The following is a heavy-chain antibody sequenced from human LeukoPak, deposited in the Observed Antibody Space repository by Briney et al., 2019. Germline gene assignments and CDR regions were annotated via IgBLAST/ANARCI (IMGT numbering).Heavy chain of an antibody. CDR3: ARIRSISGYCSSTSCRSGFDP. CDR1: GGPSSGYN. V-gene: IGHV4-34*01. Sequence: SETLSLTCAANGGPSSGYNWSGIPQPPGKGLEWIGEINNSGSTNYNPSLKSRVTISVDTSKNQFSLKLSSVTAADTAVYYCARIRSISGYCSSTSCRSGFDPWGQGTLVTVSS. J-gene: IGHJ5*02. D-gene: IGHD2-2*01. CDR2: INNSGST.